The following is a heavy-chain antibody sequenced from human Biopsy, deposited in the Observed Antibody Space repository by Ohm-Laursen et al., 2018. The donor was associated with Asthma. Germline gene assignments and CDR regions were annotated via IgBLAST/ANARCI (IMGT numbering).Heavy chain of an antibody. V-gene: IGHV3-7*01. D-gene: IGHD3-3*02. CDR3: ARTFHFWSPYHAEHYQL. Sequence: LSLTCAASGFTFGDYWMSWVRQVPGKGLEWVANIKHDGTEKNHVDSLKGRFTISRDNAKNPLYLQMNSLRAEDTAVYYCARTFHFWSPYHAEHYQLWGQGTLVTVPS. CDR2: IKHDGTEK. J-gene: IGHJ1*01. CDR1: GFTFGDYW.